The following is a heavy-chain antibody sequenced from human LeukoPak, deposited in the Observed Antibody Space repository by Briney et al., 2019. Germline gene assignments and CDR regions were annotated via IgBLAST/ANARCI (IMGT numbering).Heavy chain of an antibody. V-gene: IGHV4-38-2*02. CDR2: IYHSGST. J-gene: IGHJ4*02. CDR3: AREGGDYGDYGGVGN. D-gene: IGHD4-17*01. CDR1: GYSISSGYY. Sequence: ESSETLSLTCTVSGYSISSGYYWGWIRQPPGKGLEWIGSIYHSGSTYYNPSLKSRVTISVDTSKNQFSLKLSSVTAADTAVYYCAREGGDYGDYGGVGNWGQGTLVTVSS.